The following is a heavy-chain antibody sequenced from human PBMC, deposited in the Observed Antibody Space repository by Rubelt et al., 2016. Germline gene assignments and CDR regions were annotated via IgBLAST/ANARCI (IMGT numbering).Heavy chain of an antibody. D-gene: IGHD5-18*01. J-gene: IGHJ4*02. V-gene: IGHV4-38-2*02. CDR1: GYSISSGYY. CDR2: IYHSGST. CDR3: AGSVDTAMVPYYFDY. Sequence: QVQLQESGPGLVKPSETLSLTCTVSGYSISSGYYWGWIRQPPGKGLEWIGSIYHSGSTYYNPSFKSRVTISVDTSKNPFSLKLSSVTAADTAVYYCAGSVDTAMVPYYFDYWGQGTLVTVSS.